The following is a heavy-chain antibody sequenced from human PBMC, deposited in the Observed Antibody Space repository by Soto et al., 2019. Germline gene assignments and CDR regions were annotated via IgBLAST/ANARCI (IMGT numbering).Heavy chain of an antibody. Sequence: SETLSLTCAVSGGSISSGDYYWRWIRQPPGKGLEWIGYIYYSGSTYYNPSLKSRVTISVDTSKNQFSLKLSSVTAADTAVYYCAREXPYDFWSGSYYYYGMDVWGQGTTVTVSS. J-gene: IGHJ6*02. CDR1: GGSISSGDYY. CDR3: AREXPYDFWSGSYYYYGMDV. D-gene: IGHD3-3*01. V-gene: IGHV4-30-4*01. CDR2: IYYSGST.